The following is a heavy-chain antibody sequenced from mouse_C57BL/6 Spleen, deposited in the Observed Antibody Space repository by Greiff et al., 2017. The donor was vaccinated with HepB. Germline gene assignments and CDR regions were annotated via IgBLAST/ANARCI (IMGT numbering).Heavy chain of an antibody. V-gene: IGHV1-66*01. CDR2: IYPGSGNT. D-gene: IGHD2-4*01. J-gene: IGHJ3*01. CDR3: ARLEDYDEGDFFAY. Sequence: VQLQQSGPELVKPGASVKISCKASGYSFTSYYIHWVKQRPGQGLEWIGWIYPGSGNTKYNEKFKGKATLTADTSSSTAYMQLSSLTSEDSAVYYCARLEDYDEGDFFAYWGQGTLVTVSS. CDR1: GYSFTSYY.